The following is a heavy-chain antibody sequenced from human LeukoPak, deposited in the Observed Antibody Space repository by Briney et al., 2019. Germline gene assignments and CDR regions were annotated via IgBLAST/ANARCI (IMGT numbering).Heavy chain of an antibody. V-gene: IGHV4-4*07. D-gene: IGHD3-9*01. J-gene: IGHJ5*02. Sequence: SETLSLTCTVSAGSINNYYCSWIRQPAGKGLEWIGRIYTSGSTNYNPSLKSRVTISLDTSKNQFSLKLSSVTAADTAVYYCARERAYYDILPRWFDPWGQGTLVTVSS. CDR2: IYTSGST. CDR3: ARERAYYDILPRWFDP. CDR1: AGSINNYY.